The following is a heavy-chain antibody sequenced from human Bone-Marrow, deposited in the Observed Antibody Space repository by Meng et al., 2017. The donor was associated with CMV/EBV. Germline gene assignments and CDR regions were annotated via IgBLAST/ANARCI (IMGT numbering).Heavy chain of an antibody. CDR2: ISGSGGST. D-gene: IGHD6-6*01. CDR3: AKDQAYSSSCGLFDY. CDR1: GFIFSNYW. V-gene: IGHV3-23*01. J-gene: IGHJ4*02. Sequence: GESLKISCAASGFIFSNYWMNWVRQAPGKGLEWVSAISGSGGSTYYADSVKGRFTISRDNSKNTLYLQMNSLRAEDTAVYYCAKDQAYSSSCGLFDYWGQGTLVTVSS.